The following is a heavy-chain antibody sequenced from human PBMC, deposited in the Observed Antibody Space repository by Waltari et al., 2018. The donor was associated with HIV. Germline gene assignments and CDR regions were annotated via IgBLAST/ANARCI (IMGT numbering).Heavy chain of an antibody. CDR3: ARRYDSGTNIAGY. CDR2: MNPNSGNT. J-gene: IGHJ4*02. CDR1: GYTLTRYD. D-gene: IGHD3-10*01. Sequence: QVQLVQSGAEVKKPGASVKASCKACGYTLTRYDSNGVRRATGQGLEWMGWMNPNSGNTGYAQKFQGRVTMTRNTSISTAYMELSGLRSEDTAVYYCARRYDSGTNIAGYWGQGTLVTVSS. V-gene: IGHV1-8*01.